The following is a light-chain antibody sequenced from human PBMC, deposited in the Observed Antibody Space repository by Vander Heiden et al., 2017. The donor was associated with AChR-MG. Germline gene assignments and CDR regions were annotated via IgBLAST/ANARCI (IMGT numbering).Light chain of an antibody. CDR2: GAS. Sequence: EVVMTQSPATLSVSPGERATLSCRASQTVSSNLAWYQQKPGQAPRLVIYGASTRATDIPARFSGSASGTEFTLTISSLQSEDFAVYYCQQDTNWPLTFGGGTKVEIK. CDR1: QTVSSN. J-gene: IGKJ4*01. V-gene: IGKV3-15*01. CDR3: QQDTNWPLT.